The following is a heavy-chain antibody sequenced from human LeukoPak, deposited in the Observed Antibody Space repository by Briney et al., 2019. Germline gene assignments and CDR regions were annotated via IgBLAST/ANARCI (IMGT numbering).Heavy chain of an antibody. CDR1: GFTFSDYY. Sequence: PGGSLRLSCAASGFTFSDYYMSWIRQAPGKGLEWVSYISSSGNSTYYSDSVRGRFTISRDNAKNSLHLQMNSLRAEDTAIYYCAKNGDRGAYCTGGTCYPYYMDVWGKGTTVTI. V-gene: IGHV3-11*01. J-gene: IGHJ6*03. CDR3: AKNGDRGAYCTGGTCYPYYMDV. D-gene: IGHD2-15*01. CDR2: ISSSGNST.